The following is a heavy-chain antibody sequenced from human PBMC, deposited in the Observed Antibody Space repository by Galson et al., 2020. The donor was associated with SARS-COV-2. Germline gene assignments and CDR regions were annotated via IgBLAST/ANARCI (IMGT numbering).Heavy chain of an antibody. CDR1: GYTFTGYY. J-gene: IGHJ4*02. Sequence: PSVKVSCKASGYTFTGYYIHWVRQAPGKGLEWMGRINPNSGGTDYEQKFQGRVTMTKDTSISTVYMELGRLTSDDTAVYYCVREDSGGWFYFDSWGQGTLVTVSS. V-gene: IGHV1-2*02. D-gene: IGHD2-15*01. CDR2: INPNSGGT. CDR3: VREDSGGWFYFDS.